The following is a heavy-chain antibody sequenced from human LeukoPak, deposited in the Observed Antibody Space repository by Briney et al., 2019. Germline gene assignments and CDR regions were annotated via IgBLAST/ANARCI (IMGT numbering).Heavy chain of an antibody. CDR3: AKDSETGSKQRLATPDY. D-gene: IGHD6-25*01. J-gene: IGHJ4*02. Sequence: GRSLRLSCAASGFTFDDYAMHWVRQAPGKGLEWVSGISWNSGSIGYADSVKGRFTISRDNAKNSLYLQMNSLRAEDTALYYCAKDSETGSKQRLATPDYWGQGTLVTVSS. CDR1: GFTFDDYA. CDR2: ISWNSGSI. V-gene: IGHV3-9*01.